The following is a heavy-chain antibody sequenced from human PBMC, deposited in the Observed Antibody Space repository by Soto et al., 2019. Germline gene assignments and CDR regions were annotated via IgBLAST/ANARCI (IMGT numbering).Heavy chain of an antibody. Sequence: GGSLRLSCAASGFTFSSYSMNWVRQAPGKGLEWVSSISSSSSYIYYADSVKGRFTISRDNAKNSLYLQMNSLRAEDTAVYYCARDIWFGELSPFDPWGQGTLVTVSS. V-gene: IGHV3-21*01. J-gene: IGHJ5*02. D-gene: IGHD3-10*01. CDR2: ISSSSSYI. CDR1: GFTFSSYS. CDR3: ARDIWFGELSPFDP.